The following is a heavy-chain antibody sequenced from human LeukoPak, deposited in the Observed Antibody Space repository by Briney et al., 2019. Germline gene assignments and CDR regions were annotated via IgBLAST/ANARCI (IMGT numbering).Heavy chain of an antibody. V-gene: IGHV3-13*01. CDR3: AKSRGGSYYVAFDY. D-gene: IGHD1-26*01. J-gene: IGHJ4*02. Sequence: GGSLRLSCAASGFTFSSYDMHWVRQATGKGLEWVSAIGTAGDTYYPGSVKGRFTISRDNSKNTLYLQMNSLRAEDTAVYYCAKSRGGSYYVAFDYWGQGTLVTVSS. CDR2: IGTAGDT. CDR1: GFTFSSYD.